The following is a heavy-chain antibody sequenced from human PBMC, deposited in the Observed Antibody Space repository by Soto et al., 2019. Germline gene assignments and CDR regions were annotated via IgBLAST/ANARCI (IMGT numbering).Heavy chain of an antibody. J-gene: IGHJ4*02. CDR3: ARGHLSIAEAKTYYFDY. Sequence: SETLSLTCAVYGGSFSGYYWSWIRQPPGKGLEWIGEINHSGSTNYNPSLKSRVTISVDTSKNQFSLKLSSVTAADTAVYYCARGHLSIAEAKTYYFDYWGQGTLVTVSS. CDR1: GGSFSGYY. D-gene: IGHD6-6*01. CDR2: INHSGST. V-gene: IGHV4-34*01.